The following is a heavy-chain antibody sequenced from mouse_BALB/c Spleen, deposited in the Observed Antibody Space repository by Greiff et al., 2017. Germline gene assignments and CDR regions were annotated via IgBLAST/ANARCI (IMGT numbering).Heavy chain of an antibody. CDR3: ARDGGLRRTWFAY. CDR2: IWAGGST. Sequence: VKLVESGPGLVAPSQSLSITCTVSGFSLTSYGVHWVRQPPGKGLEWLGVIWAGGSTNYYSALMSSLSISKDNSKSQVFLKMNSLQTDDTAMYYCARDGGLRRTWFAYWGQGTLVTVSA. V-gene: IGHV2-9*02. J-gene: IGHJ3*01. CDR1: GFSLTSYG. D-gene: IGHD2-4*01.